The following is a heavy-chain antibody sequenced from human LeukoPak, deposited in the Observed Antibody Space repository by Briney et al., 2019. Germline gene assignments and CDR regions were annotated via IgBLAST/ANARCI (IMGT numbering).Heavy chain of an antibody. Sequence: GSLRLSCAASGFTFSSYAMTWVRQAPGKGLEWVSSISGSGGSTSYAVSVKGRFTISRDNSKNTLYLQMNSLRAEDTPVYYCARDPIDFWGQGTLVTVSS. CDR2: ISGSGGST. V-gene: IGHV3-23*01. CDR1: GFTFSSYA. J-gene: IGHJ4*02. CDR3: ARDPIDF.